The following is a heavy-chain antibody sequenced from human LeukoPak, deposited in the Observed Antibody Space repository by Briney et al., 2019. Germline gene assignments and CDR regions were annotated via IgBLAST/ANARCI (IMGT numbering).Heavy chain of an antibody. CDR2: ISGFNVDA. CDR1: GYTFTNYG. J-gene: IGHJ4*02. CDR3: ARGGRIQLWLRF. D-gene: IGHD5-18*01. Sequence: ASVKVSCKASGYTFTNYGISWVRQAPGQGLEWMGWISGFNVDAKYAEKFQGRVTMTTDTSTSTAYMELGSLRSEDTAVYYCARGGRIQLWLRFWGQGTLVTVSS. V-gene: IGHV1-18*04.